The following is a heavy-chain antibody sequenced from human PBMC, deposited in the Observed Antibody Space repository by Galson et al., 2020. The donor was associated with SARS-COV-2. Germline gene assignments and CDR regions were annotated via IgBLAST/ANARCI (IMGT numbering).Heavy chain of an antibody. CDR3: ARARKDLRLYDWSLLAPNVSDS. CDR1: GGSVYSGSYY. J-gene: IGHJ5*01. V-gene: IGHV4-30-4*01. D-gene: IGHD3-9*01. CDR2: IYYGGSS. Sequence: SETLSLTCTVSGGSVYSGSYYWNWIRQPPGKGLEWIGYIYYGGSSYYRPSLKNRLSLSLDSSKNQVSLRLSSMTAADTAVYYCARARKDLRLYDWSLLAPNVSDSWGQGTRVTVSS.